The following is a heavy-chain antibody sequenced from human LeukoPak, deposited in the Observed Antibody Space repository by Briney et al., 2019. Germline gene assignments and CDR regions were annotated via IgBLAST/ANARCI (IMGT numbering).Heavy chain of an antibody. CDR3: ARGDLYGDYVILN. V-gene: IGHV3-33*01. D-gene: IGHD4-17*01. J-gene: IGHJ4*02. CDR2: IWYDGSNK. Sequence: PGGSLRFSCAASGFTFSSCGMHWVRQAPGKGLEWVAVIWYDGSNKYYADSVKGRFTISRDNSKNTLYLQMNSLRAEDTAVYYCARGDLYGDYVILNWGQGTLASVSS. CDR1: GFTFSSCG.